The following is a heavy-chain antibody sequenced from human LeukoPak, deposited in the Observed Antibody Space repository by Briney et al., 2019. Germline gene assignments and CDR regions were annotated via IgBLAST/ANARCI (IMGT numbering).Heavy chain of an antibody. CDR3: AKEDEQWLVQGGFDY. J-gene: IGHJ4*02. V-gene: IGHV3-7*03. CDR1: GFTFSSYW. Sequence: GGSLRLSCAASGFTFSSYWMNWARQAPGKGLEWVASINHNGNVNYYVDSVKGRFTISRDNAKNSLYLQMNSLRAEDTAVYYCAKEDEQWLVQGGFDYWGQGTLVTVSS. D-gene: IGHD6-19*01. CDR2: INHNGNVN.